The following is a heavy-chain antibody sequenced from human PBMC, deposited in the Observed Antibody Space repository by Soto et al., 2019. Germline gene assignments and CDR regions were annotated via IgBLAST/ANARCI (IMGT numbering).Heavy chain of an antibody. CDR1: GGSFSGYD. V-gene: IGHV4-34*01. Sequence: SETLSLTCAVYGGSFSGYDWSWIRQPPGKGLEWIGEINHSGSTNYNPSLKSRVTISVDTSKNQFSLKLSSVTAADTAVYYCARGRSWGYYYDSSENFDYWGQGTLVTVSS. D-gene: IGHD3-22*01. J-gene: IGHJ4*02. CDR2: INHSGST. CDR3: ARGRSWGYYYDSSENFDY.